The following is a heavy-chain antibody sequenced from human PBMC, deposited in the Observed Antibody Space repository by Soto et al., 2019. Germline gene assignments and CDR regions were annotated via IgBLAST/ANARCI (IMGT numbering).Heavy chain of an antibody. CDR1: GGSISRGYYY. D-gene: IGHD3-22*01. CDR3: AIAFDDRSGYYRGLGY. Sequence: SASLSLTCTVSGGSISRGYYYCSWIRQPPGKGLEWIGYIYYSGDTYYNPSLKSRLTISLDTSKNQLSLKLTSVTAADTDVYYFAIAFDDRSGYYRGLGYWGQGTLVTVSS. V-gene: IGHV4-30-4*01. J-gene: IGHJ4*02. CDR2: IYYSGDT.